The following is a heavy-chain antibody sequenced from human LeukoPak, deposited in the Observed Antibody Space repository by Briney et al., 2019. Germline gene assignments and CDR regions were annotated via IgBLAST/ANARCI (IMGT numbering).Heavy chain of an antibody. Sequence: PGGSLRLSCAASGFTFSSYAMSWVRQAPGKGLEWVSAISGSGGSTYYADSVKGRFTISRDNSKNTLYLQMNSLRAEDTAVYYCARGRSRAWFGELSPPFDYWGQGTLVTVSS. J-gene: IGHJ4*02. D-gene: IGHD3-10*01. V-gene: IGHV3-23*01. CDR2: ISGSGGST. CDR3: ARGRSRAWFGELSPPFDY. CDR1: GFTFSSYA.